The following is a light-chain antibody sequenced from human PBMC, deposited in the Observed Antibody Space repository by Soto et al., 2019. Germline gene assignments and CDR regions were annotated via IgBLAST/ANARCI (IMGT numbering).Light chain of an antibody. CDR2: AAS. Sequence: DIQLTQSPSLLSASVGDRVTISCRASQGISTSLAWYQQKPGKAPKLLIYAASTVQSGVPLRFSGSGSETDFTLTISSLQPEDFATFYCQQVHSYPFTFGGGTKVAIK. V-gene: IGKV1-9*01. J-gene: IGKJ4*01. CDR1: QGISTS. CDR3: QQVHSYPFT.